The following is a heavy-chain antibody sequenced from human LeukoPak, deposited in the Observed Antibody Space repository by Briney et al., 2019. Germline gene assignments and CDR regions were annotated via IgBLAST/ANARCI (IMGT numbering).Heavy chain of an antibody. V-gene: IGHV3-30-3*01. CDR3: AKSLAAAAIHPTLFDY. Sequence: PGRSLRLSCAASGFTFSSYAMHWVRQAPGKGREWVAVISYDGSNKYYADSVKGRFTTSRDNSKNTLYLQMNSLRAEDTALYYCAKSLAAAAIHPTLFDYWGQGTLVTVSS. J-gene: IGHJ4*02. CDR1: GFTFSSYA. CDR2: ISYDGSNK. D-gene: IGHD6-13*01.